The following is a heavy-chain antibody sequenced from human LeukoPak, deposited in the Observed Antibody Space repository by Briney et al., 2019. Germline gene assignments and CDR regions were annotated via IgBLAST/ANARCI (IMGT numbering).Heavy chain of an antibody. CDR1: GFTFSSYS. J-gene: IGHJ6*03. CDR2: ISSSSSYI. CDR3: ARGGREQQLPQIQYYYYYYMDV. Sequence: PGGSLRLSCAASGFTFSSYSMNWVRQAPGKGQEWVSSISSSSSYIYYADSVKGRFTISRDNAKNSLYLQMNSLRAEDTAVYYCARGGREQQLPQIQYYYYYYMDVWGKGTTVTVSS. V-gene: IGHV3-21*01. D-gene: IGHD6-13*01.